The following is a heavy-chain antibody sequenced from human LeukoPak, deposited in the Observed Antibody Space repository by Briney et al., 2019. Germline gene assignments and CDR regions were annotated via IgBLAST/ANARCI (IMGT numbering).Heavy chain of an antibody. J-gene: IGHJ4*02. Sequence: SETLSLTCTGSGGSISRGGYYWSWIRQPPGKGLEWIGYIYYSGSTNPNPSLKRRVTISVDTSKNQFSLKLSSVTAADTAVYYCARVAARDRPDFDSWGQGPLVTVSS. V-gene: IGHV4-61*08. CDR2: IYYSGST. CDR1: GGSISRGGYY. D-gene: IGHD6-6*01. CDR3: ARVAARDRPDFDS.